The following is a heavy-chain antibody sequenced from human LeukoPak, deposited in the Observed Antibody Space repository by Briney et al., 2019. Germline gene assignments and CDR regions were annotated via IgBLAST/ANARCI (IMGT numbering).Heavy chain of an antibody. Sequence: GASVKVSCKASGYTFTSYGINWVRQAPGQGLEWMGWISAYNGNTNYAQKLQGRVTMTTATSTSTAYMELRSLRSDDTAVYYCARGGYYGSGNDFRFDPWGQGTLVTVSS. J-gene: IGHJ5*02. V-gene: IGHV1-18*01. CDR2: ISAYNGNT. D-gene: IGHD3-10*01. CDR3: ARGGYYGSGNDFRFDP. CDR1: GYTFTSYG.